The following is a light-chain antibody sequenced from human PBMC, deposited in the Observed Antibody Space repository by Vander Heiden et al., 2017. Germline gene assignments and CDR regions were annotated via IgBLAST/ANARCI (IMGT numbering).Light chain of an antibody. CDR2: RAS. CDR1: EHISRW. J-gene: IGKJ1*01. Sequence: DIQMTQSPSTLSASVGDRVTITCRANEHISRWLAWYQQKPGTAPKLLIYRASSLESGVPSRFSGSGSGTEFTLTISSLQPDDLATYYCQQYDRGRTFGQGTKVEVK. V-gene: IGKV1-5*03. CDR3: QQYDRGRT.